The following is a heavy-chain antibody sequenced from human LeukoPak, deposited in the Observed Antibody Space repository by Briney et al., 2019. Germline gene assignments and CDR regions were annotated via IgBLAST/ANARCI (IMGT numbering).Heavy chain of an antibody. Sequence: SQTLSLICTVSGGSISSGNYYWNWIRQPAGKGLEWIGRIYTSGSTHYNPSLKSRVTISVDTSKNQFSLKLSSVTAADTAVYYCARAEGVRGAFDIWGQGTMVTVSS. CDR2: IYTSGST. V-gene: IGHV4-61*02. CDR1: GGSISSGNYY. D-gene: IGHD1-14*01. J-gene: IGHJ3*02. CDR3: ARAEGVRGAFDI.